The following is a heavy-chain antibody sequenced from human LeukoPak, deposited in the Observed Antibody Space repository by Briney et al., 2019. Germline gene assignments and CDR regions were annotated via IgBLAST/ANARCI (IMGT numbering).Heavy chain of an antibody. CDR1: GFTFSRYW. CDR2: IASDGSST. D-gene: IGHD4-23*01. CDR3: ARGRPHGNDY. J-gene: IGHJ4*02. Sequence: GGSLRLSCAASGFTFSRYWMNWVRQAPGKGLVWVSRIASDGSSTTYADSVKGRFSISRDNAKNTLYLQMNSLRVEDTAVYYCARGRPHGNDYWGQGTLVTVSS. V-gene: IGHV3-74*01.